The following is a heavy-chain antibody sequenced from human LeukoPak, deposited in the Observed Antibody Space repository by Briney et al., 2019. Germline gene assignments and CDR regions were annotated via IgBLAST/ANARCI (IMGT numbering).Heavy chain of an antibody. CDR2: IIPIFGTA. D-gene: IGHD3-22*01. Sequence: ASVKVSCKASGGTFSSYAISWVRQAPGQGLEWMGGIIPIFGTANYAQKFQGRVTITADESTSTAYMELSSLRSEDTAVYYCARDYYYDSSGYYYDNHFDYWGQGTLVTVSS. CDR3: ARDYYYDSSGYYYDNHFDY. CDR1: GGTFSSYA. V-gene: IGHV1-69*01. J-gene: IGHJ4*02.